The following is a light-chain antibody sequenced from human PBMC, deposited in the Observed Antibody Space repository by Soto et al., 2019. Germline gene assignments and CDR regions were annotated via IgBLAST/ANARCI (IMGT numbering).Light chain of an antibody. CDR1: TSNVGSNT. CDR2: TDN. Sequence: QSVLTQPPSMSGTPGQRVTISCSGTTSNVGSNTVNWYQQLPGAAPKLLIYTDNQRPSRVPDRFSGSKSSTSASLAISGLLSEDEADYYCAAWDDGLRAVVFGGGTKLTVL. J-gene: IGLJ2*01. V-gene: IGLV1-44*01. CDR3: AAWDDGLRAVV.